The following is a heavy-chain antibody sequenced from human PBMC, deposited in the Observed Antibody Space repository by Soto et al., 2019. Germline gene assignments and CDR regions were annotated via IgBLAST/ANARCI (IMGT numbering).Heavy chain of an antibody. J-gene: IGHJ4*02. Sequence: GGSLRLSCAASGFTFSSYGMHWVRQAPGKGLEWVSAISGSGGSTYYADSVKGRFTISRDNSKNTLYLQMNSLRAEDTAVYYCAKQGGMATIGAPSYWGQGTLVTVSS. D-gene: IGHD5-12*01. V-gene: IGHV3-23*01. CDR1: GFTFSSYG. CDR3: AKQGGMATIGAPSY. CDR2: ISGSGGST.